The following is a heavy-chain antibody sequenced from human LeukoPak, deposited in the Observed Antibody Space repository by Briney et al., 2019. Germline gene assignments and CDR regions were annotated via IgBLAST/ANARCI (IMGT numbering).Heavy chain of an antibody. Sequence: ASVKVSCKASGYTFTGYYMHWVRQAPGQGLEWMGWINPNSGGTNYAQKFQGRVTMTRDTSISTAYMELSRLRSDDTAVYYCAREVGRSMETDYWGQGTLVTVSS. D-gene: IGHD1-26*01. CDR3: AREVGRSMETDY. J-gene: IGHJ4*02. V-gene: IGHV1-2*02. CDR2: INPNSGGT. CDR1: GYTFTGYY.